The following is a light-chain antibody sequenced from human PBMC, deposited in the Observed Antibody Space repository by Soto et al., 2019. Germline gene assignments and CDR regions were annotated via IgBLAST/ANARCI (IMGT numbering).Light chain of an antibody. J-gene: IGKJ4*01. CDR3: QQYNKWPLT. CDR1: QSVSSN. CDR2: HAS. Sequence: EIVMTQSPATLSVSPGERATLSCRASQSVSSNLAWYQQKPGQAPRLLIYHASTRATGIPARFSGSGSGIEFTLTISSLQSEDFAVYYCQQYNKWPLTFGGGTKVEIK. V-gene: IGKV3-15*01.